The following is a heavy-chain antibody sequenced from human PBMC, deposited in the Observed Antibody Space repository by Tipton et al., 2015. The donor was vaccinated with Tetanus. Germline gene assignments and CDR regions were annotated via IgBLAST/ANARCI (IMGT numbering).Heavy chain of an antibody. D-gene: IGHD3-16*01. CDR3: ARDHGVTWGGMGYYYGMDV. V-gene: IGHV4-30-4*01. CDR1: GASISSGDYY. Sequence: TLSLTCSVSGASISSGDYYWSWIRQPPGKGLESIGYIYYSGSTYYNPSLKSRVTISVDTSKNQFSLRLSSVTAADTAVYYCARDHGVTWGGMGYYYGMDVWGQGTTVTVSS. J-gene: IGHJ6*02. CDR2: IYYSGST.